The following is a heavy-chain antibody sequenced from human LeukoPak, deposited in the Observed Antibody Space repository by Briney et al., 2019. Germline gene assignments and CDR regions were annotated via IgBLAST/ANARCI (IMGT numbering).Heavy chain of an antibody. Sequence: ASVKVSCKASGYSFTRYDINWLRQATGQGLEWMGWMNTKSGNTGHAQKFQGRVTITRDTSISTIYMELSSLRSEDTAVYFCARVDGSPDYWGQGIVVTVSS. CDR1: GYSFTRYD. V-gene: IGHV1-8*03. CDR2: MNTKSGNT. D-gene: IGHD2-15*01. J-gene: IGHJ4*02. CDR3: ARVDGSPDY.